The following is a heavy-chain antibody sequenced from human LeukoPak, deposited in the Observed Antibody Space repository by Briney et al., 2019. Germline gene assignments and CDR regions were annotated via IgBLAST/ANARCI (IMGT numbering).Heavy chain of an antibody. J-gene: IGHJ4*02. CDR2: IRYDGSNK. D-gene: IGHD3-22*01. CDR3: AKDGRNYYDSSGPLQGY. V-gene: IGHV3-30*02. CDR1: GFTFSSYG. Sequence: GGSLRLSCAASGFTFSSYGMHWVRQAPGKGLEWVAFIRYDGSNKYYADSVKGRFTISRDNSKNTLYLQMNSLRAEDTAVYYCAKDGRNYYDSSGPLQGYWGQGTLVTVSS.